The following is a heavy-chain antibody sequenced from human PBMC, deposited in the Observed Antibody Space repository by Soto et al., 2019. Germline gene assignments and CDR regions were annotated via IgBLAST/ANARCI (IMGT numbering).Heavy chain of an antibody. J-gene: IGHJ4*02. D-gene: IGHD4-17*01. CDR1: GFSLSTSGVG. Sequence: QITLKESGPTLVKPTQTLTLTCTFSGFSLSTSGVGVGWIRQPPGKALEWLALIYWDDDKRYSPSLKSRLTITKDTSKNPVVLAMTNMDPVDTATYYCAHSQSNRGDFWIFDYGGQGTLVTVSS. CDR3: AHSQSNRGDFWIFDY. CDR2: IYWDDDK. V-gene: IGHV2-5*02.